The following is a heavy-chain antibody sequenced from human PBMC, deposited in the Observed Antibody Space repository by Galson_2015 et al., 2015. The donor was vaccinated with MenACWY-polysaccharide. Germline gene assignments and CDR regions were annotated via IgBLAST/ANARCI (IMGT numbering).Heavy chain of an antibody. CDR1: GYTFTDYH. Sequence: SVKVGCKASGYTFTDYHMYWVRQAPGQGLEWMGWINPDSGDTKSAQKFQGRVTMTRDVSISTAYMELSWLRSDDTAVYYCTRGVLAVARVPTSGSNDFWGQGTLVTVSS. CDR3: TRGVLAVARVPTSGSNDF. D-gene: IGHD6-19*01. J-gene: IGHJ4*02. CDR2: INPDSGDT. V-gene: IGHV1-2*02.